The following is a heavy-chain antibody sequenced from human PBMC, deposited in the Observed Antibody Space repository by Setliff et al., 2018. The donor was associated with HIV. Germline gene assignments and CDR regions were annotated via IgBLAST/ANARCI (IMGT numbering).Heavy chain of an antibody. CDR1: GGSISSGSYY. D-gene: IGHD6-19*01. CDR3: ARDPYISGFDY. CDR2: IWTSGST. J-gene: IGHJ4*02. Sequence: SETLSLTCTVSGGSISSGSYYWSWIRQPAGKGLEWIGRIWTSGSTNYNPSLKSRVTLSIDTSKNQFSLKLSSVTAADTAVYYCARDPYISGFDYLGQGTLVTVSS. V-gene: IGHV4-61*02.